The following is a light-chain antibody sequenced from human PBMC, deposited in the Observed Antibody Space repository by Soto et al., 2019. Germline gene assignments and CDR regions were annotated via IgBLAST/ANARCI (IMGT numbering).Light chain of an antibody. CDR3: QQYNNWPLMYT. CDR1: QSVSSN. V-gene: IGKV3-15*01. J-gene: IGKJ2*01. CDR2: GAS. Sequence: EIVMTQSPATLSVSPGERATLSCRASQSVSSNLAWYQQKPGQAPRLLIYGASTRATGIPARFSGSGSGTEFTLTISCLQSEDFAVDYCQQYNNWPLMYTFGQGTKLEIK.